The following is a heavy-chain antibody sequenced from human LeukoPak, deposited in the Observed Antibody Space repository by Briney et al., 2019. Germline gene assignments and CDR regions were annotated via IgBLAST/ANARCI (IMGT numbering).Heavy chain of an antibody. V-gene: IGHV3-21*01. CDR2: ISSSSSYI. D-gene: IGHD5-12*01. CDR1: GFTFSSYS. CDR3: ARDGGGYDGLADYFDY. J-gene: IGHJ4*02. Sequence: GGSLRLSCAASGFTFSSYSMNWVRQAPGKGLEWVSSISSSSSYIYYADSVKGRFTISRDNAKNSLYPQMNSLRAEDTAVYYCARDGGGYDGLADYFDYWGQGTLVTVSS.